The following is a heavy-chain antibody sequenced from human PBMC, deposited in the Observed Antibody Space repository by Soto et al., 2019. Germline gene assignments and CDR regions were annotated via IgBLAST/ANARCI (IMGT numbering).Heavy chain of an antibody. CDR3: AHSPLGYCSSTSCYHYGMDV. D-gene: IGHD2-2*01. CDR1: GFSLSTSGVG. V-gene: IGHV2-5*02. CDR2: IYWDDDK. J-gene: IGHJ6*02. Sequence: SGPTLVNPTQTLTLTCTFSGFSLSTSGVGVGWIRQPPGKALEWLALIYWDDDKRYSPSLKSRLTITKDTSKNQVVLTMTNMDPVDTATYYCAHSPLGYCSSTSCYHYGMDVWGQGTTVTVSS.